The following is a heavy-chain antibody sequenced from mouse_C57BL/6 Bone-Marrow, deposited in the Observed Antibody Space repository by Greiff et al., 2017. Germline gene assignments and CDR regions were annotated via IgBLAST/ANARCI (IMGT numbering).Heavy chain of an antibody. D-gene: IGHD1-1*01. Sequence: VQLQQSGPELVKPGASVKIPCKASGYTFTDYNMDWVKQSHGKSLEWIGDINPNNGGTIYNQKFKGKATLTVDKSSSTAYMELRSLTSEDTAVYYCATVVATGNAMDYWGQGTSVTVSS. CDR1: GYTFTDYN. CDR2: INPNNGGT. J-gene: IGHJ4*01. CDR3: ATVVATGNAMDY. V-gene: IGHV1-18*01.